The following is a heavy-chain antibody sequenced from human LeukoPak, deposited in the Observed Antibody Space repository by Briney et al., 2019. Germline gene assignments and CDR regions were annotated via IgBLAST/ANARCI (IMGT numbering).Heavy chain of an antibody. CDR3: ARITYYDFWSGYYDTCGFDY. J-gene: IGHJ4*02. V-gene: IGHV4-34*01. D-gene: IGHD3-3*01. CDR2: INHSGST. Sequence: SETLSLTCAVYDGSFSGYYWSWIRQPPGKGLEWIGEINHSGSTNYNPSLKSRVTISVDTSKNQLSLKLSSVTAADTAVYYCARITYYDFWSGYYDTCGFDYWGQGTLVTVSS. CDR1: DGSFSGYY.